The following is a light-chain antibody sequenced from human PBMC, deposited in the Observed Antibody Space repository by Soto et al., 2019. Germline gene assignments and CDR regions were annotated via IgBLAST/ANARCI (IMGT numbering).Light chain of an antibody. CDR1: SSDVGGSNF. CDR2: DVA. Sequence: QSALTQPASVSDSPGQSITISCTGTSSDVGGSNFVSWYQQHPGKPPKLIIYDVANRPSGVSNRFSGSKSGSTASLIISRLQPEDEADYYCVSYTSSTTYVFGTGTKVTVL. CDR3: VSYTSSTTYV. V-gene: IGLV2-14*03. J-gene: IGLJ1*01.